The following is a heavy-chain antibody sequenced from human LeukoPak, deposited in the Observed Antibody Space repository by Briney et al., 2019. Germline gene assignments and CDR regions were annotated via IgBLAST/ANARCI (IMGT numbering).Heavy chain of an antibody. CDR2: ISDSGGRT. CDR1: GITLSNYG. CDR3: ARDSSSWYKDAFDI. J-gene: IGHJ3*02. Sequence: GGSLRLSCAVSGITLSNYGMSWVRQAPGKGLEWVAGISDSGGRTNYADSVKGRFTISRDNPKNTLYLQMNSLRAEDTAVYYCARDSSSWYKDAFDIWGQGTMVTVSS. V-gene: IGHV3-23*01. D-gene: IGHD6-13*01.